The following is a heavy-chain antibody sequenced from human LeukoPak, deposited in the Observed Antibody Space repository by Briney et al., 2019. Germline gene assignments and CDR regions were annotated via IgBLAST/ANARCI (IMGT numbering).Heavy chain of an antibody. CDR3: AREEGAGWELYLGDAFDI. J-gene: IGHJ3*02. CDR1: GGSISSSSYY. Sequence: SETLSLTCTVSGGSISSSSYYWGWIRQPPGKGLEWIGSIYYSGSTYYNPSLKSRVTISVDTSKNQFSLKLSSVTAADTAVYYCAREEGAGWELYLGDAFDIWGQGTMVTVSS. CDR2: IYYSGST. V-gene: IGHV4-39*02. D-gene: IGHD1-26*01.